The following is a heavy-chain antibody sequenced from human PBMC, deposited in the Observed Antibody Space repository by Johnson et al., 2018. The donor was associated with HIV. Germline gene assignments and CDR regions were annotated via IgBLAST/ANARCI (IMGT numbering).Heavy chain of an antibody. J-gene: IGHJ3*02. V-gene: IGHV3-52*01. CDR3: ARDSGAPGNDAFDI. CDR1: GFTFSSSW. CDR2: IKCDGSEK. D-gene: IGHD1-26*01. Sequence: VQLVESGGGLVQPGGSLRLSCAASGFTFSSSWMHWVCQAPEKGLEWVADIKCDGSEKYYADSLKGRFTISRDNSKNTLYLQMNSLRPEDTALYFCARDSGAPGNDAFDIWGQGTMVTISS.